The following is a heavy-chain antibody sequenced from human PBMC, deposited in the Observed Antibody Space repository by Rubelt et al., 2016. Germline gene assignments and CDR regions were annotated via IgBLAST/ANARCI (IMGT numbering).Heavy chain of an antibody. D-gene: IGHD3-22*01. V-gene: IGHV1-18*01. CDR2: ISAYNGNK. J-gene: IGHJ4*02. CDR1: GYTFTSYG. CDR3: AAYYYDSSRIDY. Sequence: QVQLVQSGAEVKKPGASVKVSCKASGYTFTSYGISWVRQAPGQGLEWMGWISAYNGNKNSEQKLQGRVTMTTDTSTSTAYMGLRSLRSDDTAVYYGAAYYYDSSRIDYWGQGTLVTVSS.